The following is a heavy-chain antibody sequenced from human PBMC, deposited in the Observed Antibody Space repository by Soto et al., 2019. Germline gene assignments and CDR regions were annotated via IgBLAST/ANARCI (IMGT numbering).Heavy chain of an antibody. D-gene: IGHD6-6*01. CDR1: GFTFSSCG. CDR2: ISYDGNNK. J-gene: IGHJ6*02. Sequence: QVQLVESGGGVVQPGRSLRLSCAASGFTFSSCGMHWVRQAPGKGLEWVAVISYDGNNKYYADSVKGRFTISRDNSKNTRYLQMTSLRAEDTAMYYCAQDLAGSSSAYYYNYGMDVWGQGTTVTVSS. V-gene: IGHV3-30*18. CDR3: AQDLAGSSSAYYYNYGMDV.